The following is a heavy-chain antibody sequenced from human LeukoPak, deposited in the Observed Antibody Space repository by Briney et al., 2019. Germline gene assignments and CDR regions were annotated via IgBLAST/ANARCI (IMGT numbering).Heavy chain of an antibody. CDR2: ITSSGRTP. CDR3: AKDRPNFYETSGSYYKIKGDF. D-gene: IGHD3-10*01. CDR1: GFTFNTHA. J-gene: IGHJ4*02. V-gene: IGHV3-23*01. Sequence: GGSLRLSCEASGFTFNTHAMSWVRQAPGRGLEWVASITSSGRTPYYTDSVKGRFTISRDNSKNTLYLQMNSLRGEDTAVYYCAKDRPNFYETSGSYYKIKGDFWGQGSLVTVSS.